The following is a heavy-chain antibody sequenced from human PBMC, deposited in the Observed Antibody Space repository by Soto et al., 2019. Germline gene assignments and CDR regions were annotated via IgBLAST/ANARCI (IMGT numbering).Heavy chain of an antibody. Sequence: PGGSLRLSCAASGFTFSSYAMSWVRQAPGKGLEWVSAISGSGGSTYYADSVKGRFTISRDNSKNTLYLQMNSLRAEDTAVYYCAKVLDGYCSSTSCYAFDYWGQGTLVTVSS. D-gene: IGHD2-2*01. V-gene: IGHV3-23*01. CDR2: ISGSGGST. J-gene: IGHJ4*02. CDR3: AKVLDGYCSSTSCYAFDY. CDR1: GFTFSSYA.